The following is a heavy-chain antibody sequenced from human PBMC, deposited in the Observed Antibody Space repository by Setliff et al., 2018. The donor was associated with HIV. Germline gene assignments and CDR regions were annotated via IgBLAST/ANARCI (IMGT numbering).Heavy chain of an antibody. CDR3: ARDYYNFPDM. V-gene: IGHV4-59*01. D-gene: IGHD3-3*01. Sequence: PSETLSLTCTVSGGSINNYFWSWIRQSPGRGLEWIGYIYYSGETNYNHSLKRRVTFSVDTSKNQFSLKFSSVTAADSSVYYCARDYYNFPDMWGQGTMVTLSS. CDR2: IYYSGET. J-gene: IGHJ3*02. CDR1: GGSINNYF.